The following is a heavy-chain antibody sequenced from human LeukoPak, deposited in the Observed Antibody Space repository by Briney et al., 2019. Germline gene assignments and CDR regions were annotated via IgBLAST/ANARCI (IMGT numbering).Heavy chain of an antibody. V-gene: IGHV3-21*01. D-gene: IGHD3-10*01. CDR1: GFTFSSYS. Sequence: PGGSLRLSCAASGFTFSSYSMNWVRQAPGKGLEWVSSISSSSSYIYYADSVKGRFTISRDNAKNSLYLQMNSLRAEDTAVYYCARSDGSGPYYYGMGVWGQGTTVTVSS. J-gene: IGHJ6*02. CDR3: ARSDGSGPYYYGMGV. CDR2: ISSSSSYI.